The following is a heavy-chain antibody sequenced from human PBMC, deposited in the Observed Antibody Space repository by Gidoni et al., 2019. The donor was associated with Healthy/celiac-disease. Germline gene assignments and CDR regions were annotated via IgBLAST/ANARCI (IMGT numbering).Heavy chain of an antibody. CDR2: ISGSGGST. D-gene: IGHD6-13*01. J-gene: IGHJ4*02. Sequence: EVQLLESGGGLVQPGGSLRLSCAASGFTFSSYAMSWVRQAPGKGLEWVAAISGSGGSTYYADSVKGRFTISRDNSKNTLYLQMNSLRAEDTAVYYCAKEGLPRYSSSWWEYYFDYWGQGTLVTVSS. V-gene: IGHV3-23*01. CDR1: GFTFSSYA. CDR3: AKEGLPRYSSSWWEYYFDY.